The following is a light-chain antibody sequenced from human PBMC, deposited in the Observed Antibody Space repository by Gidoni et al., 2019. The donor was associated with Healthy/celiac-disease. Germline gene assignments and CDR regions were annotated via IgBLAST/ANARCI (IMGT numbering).Light chain of an antibody. CDR3: QQYGSSPPT. J-gene: IGKJ5*01. V-gene: IGKV3-20*01. CDR1: QSVSSSY. Sequence: EMVLTQSPGTLSLSPGARATLSSRASQSVSSSYLAWYQQKPGQAPRLLIYGASSRATGIPDRFSGSGSGTDFTLTISRLEPEDLAVNYCQQYGSSPPTFGQGTRLEIK. CDR2: GAS.